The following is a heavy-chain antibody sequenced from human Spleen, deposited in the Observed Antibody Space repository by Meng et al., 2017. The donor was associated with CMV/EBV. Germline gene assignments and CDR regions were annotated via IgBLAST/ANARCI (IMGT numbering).Heavy chain of an antibody. CDR2: INDRGST. CDR1: GGSFSGYY. CDR3: ARRDEFWSGYLLDP. V-gene: IGHV4-34*01. J-gene: IGHJ5*02. Sequence: SETLSLTCAVYGGSFSGYYWSWIRQPPGKGLEWIGEINDRGSTNYNPSLQSRVTISVDTSKNQFSLKLSSVTAADTAIYYCARRDEFWSGYLLDPWGQGILVTVSS. D-gene: IGHD3-3*01.